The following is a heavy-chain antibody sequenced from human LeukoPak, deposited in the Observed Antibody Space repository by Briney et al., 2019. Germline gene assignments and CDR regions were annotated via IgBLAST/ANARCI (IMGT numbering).Heavy chain of an antibody. V-gene: IGHV4-4*07. CDR1: VGSIISYY. CDR3: ARVLGFLIGSIWYPDAFDI. D-gene: IGHD6-13*01. J-gene: IGHJ3*02. Sequence: SETPSLTCTDSVGSIISYYWSWIRRPTGKGVEGIVRLYTSTRRLIKYIPSLNTLVNISVDVCKNQMFLALIFVAAVSRAVDYCARVLGFLIGSIWYPDAFDIWGQGTMVTVSS. CDR2: LYTSTRRLI.